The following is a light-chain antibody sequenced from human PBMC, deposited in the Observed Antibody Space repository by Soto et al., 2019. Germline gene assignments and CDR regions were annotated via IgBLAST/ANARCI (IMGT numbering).Light chain of an antibody. Sequence: VTVAAGASQSFGSSLAWYQQKPGKAPKLLISDASSLERGVPSRFRGSGSETDFPLTIASPQPEDFATSYCQQSSPSRRTLGQGNKVGIK. V-gene: IGKV1-5*01. CDR1: QSFGSS. CDR2: DAS. J-gene: IGKJ1*01. CDR3: QQSSPSRRT.